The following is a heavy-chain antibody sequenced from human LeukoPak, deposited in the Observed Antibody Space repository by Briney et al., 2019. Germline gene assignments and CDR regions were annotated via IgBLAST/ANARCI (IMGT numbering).Heavy chain of an antibody. CDR3: ARGGITSLLNWFDP. CDR1: NYSIDSAYY. J-gene: IGHJ5*02. D-gene: IGHD3-16*01. CDR2: MFYYGST. Sequence: SETLSLTCTVSNYSIDSAYYWGWVRQSPGKGLEWIGSMFYYGSTYYNASLKSRVTISLDTSKKQFSLKLRSVTAADTAVYYCARGGITSLLNWFDPWGQGILVTVSS. V-gene: IGHV4-38-2*02.